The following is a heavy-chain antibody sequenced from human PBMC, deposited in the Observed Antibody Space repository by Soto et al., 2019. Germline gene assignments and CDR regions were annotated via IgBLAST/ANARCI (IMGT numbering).Heavy chain of an antibody. D-gene: IGHD2-15*01. Sequence: ASVNVSCKATGYSFIDHYRHWVRQAPGRGLVWVGVINPRGAQTKYVQQFRGRVAMTRDTSTNTAYMQLRSLRSEDTAVYYCARSSGKVGGCFFNLDHWGQGTLVTVSS. J-gene: IGHJ4*02. V-gene: IGHV1-46*01. CDR1: GYSFIDHY. CDR2: INPRGAQT. CDR3: ARSSGKVGGCFFNLDH.